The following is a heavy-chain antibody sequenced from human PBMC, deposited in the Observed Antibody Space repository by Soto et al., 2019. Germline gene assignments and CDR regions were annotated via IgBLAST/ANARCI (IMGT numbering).Heavy chain of an antibody. CDR3: ARTRELELRSLNWFDP. CDR2: IYYSGST. J-gene: IGHJ5*02. D-gene: IGHD1-7*01. V-gene: IGHV4-30-4*01. Sequence: PSETLSLTCTVSGGSISSGDYYWSWIRQPPGKGLEWIGYIYYSGSTYYNPSLKSRVTISVDTSKNQFSLKLSSVTAADTAVYYCARTRELELRSLNWFDPWGQGTLVPVSS. CDR1: GGSISSGDYY.